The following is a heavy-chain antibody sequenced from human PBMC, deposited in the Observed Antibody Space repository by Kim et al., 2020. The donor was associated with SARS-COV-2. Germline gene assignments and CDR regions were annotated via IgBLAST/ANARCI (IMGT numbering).Heavy chain of an antibody. J-gene: IGHJ3*02. CDR1: GGSISSYY. Sequence: SETLSLTCTVSGGSISSYYWSWIRQPPGKGLEWIGYIYYSGSTNYNPSLKSRVTISVDTSKNQFSLKLSSVTAADTAVYYCARNDILTGYSLFDIWGQGT. CDR2: IYYSGST. CDR3: ARNDILTGYSLFDI. D-gene: IGHD3-9*01. V-gene: IGHV4-59*01.